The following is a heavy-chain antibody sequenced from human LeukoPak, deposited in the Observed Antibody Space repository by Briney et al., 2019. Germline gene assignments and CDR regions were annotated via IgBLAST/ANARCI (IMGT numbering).Heavy chain of an antibody. CDR3: ARVYCSGGSCYYFDY. V-gene: IGHV3-21*01. D-gene: IGHD2-15*01. J-gene: IGHJ4*02. CDR2: ISSSSSYI. Sequence: GGSLRLSCAASGFTFSSYSMNWVRQAPGKGLEWVSSISSSSSYIYYADSVKGRFNISRDNAKNSLYLQMNSLRAEDTAVYYCARVYCSGGSCYYFDYWGQGTLVTVSS. CDR1: GFTFSSYS.